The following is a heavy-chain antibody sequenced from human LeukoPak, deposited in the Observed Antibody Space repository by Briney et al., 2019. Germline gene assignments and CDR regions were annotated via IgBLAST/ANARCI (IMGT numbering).Heavy chain of an antibody. V-gene: IGHV4-39*01. CDR1: GGSISSSSYY. J-gene: IGHJ4*02. Sequence: SETLSLTCTVSGGSISSSSYYWGWIRQPPGKGLEWIGSFYYSGSTYYNPSLKSRVTISVDTSKNQFSLKLSSVTAADTAVYYCARWSSSSWYYDYWGQGTLVTVSS. D-gene: IGHD6-13*01. CDR3: ARWSSSSWYYDY. CDR2: FYYSGST.